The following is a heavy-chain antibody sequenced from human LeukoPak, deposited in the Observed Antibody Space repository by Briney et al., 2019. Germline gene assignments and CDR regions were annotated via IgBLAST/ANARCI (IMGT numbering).Heavy chain of an antibody. CDR2: MSGSGGST. V-gene: IGHV3-23*01. CDR1: ELPFSNYP. CDR3: AKGTRITLSPFDY. D-gene: IGHD3-10*01. J-gene: IGHJ4*02. Sequence: GGSLRLPCEASELPFSNYPMNWVGQAPGKGLEWISVMSGSGGSTYYADPVKGRFTSLRDNSKNTLYLQMNSLRAEDTAVYYCAKGTRITLSPFDYWGQGTLVTVSS.